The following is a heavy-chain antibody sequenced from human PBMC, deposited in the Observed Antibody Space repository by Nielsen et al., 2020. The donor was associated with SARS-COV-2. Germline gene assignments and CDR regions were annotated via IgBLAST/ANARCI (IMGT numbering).Heavy chain of an antibody. V-gene: IGHV3-48*03. CDR3: ARDPTAMDGYYYYGMDV. D-gene: IGHD5-18*01. CDR2: ISSSGSTI. Sequence: GESLKISCAASGFTFSSYEMNWVRQAPGKGLEWVSYISSSGSTIYYADSVKGRFTISRDNAKNSLYLQMNSLRAEDTAVYYCARDPTAMDGYYYYGMDVWGQGTTVTVSS. J-gene: IGHJ6*02. CDR1: GFTFSSYE.